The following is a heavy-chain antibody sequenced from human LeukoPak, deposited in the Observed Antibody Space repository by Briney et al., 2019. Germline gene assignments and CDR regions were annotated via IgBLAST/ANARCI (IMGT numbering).Heavy chain of an antibody. Sequence: PSETLSLTCAVYGGSFSGYYWSWIRQPPGKGLEWIGEINHSGSTNYNPSLKSRVTISVDTSKNQFSLKLSSVTAADTAVYYCARGSGRFLEWLAPRYYYGMDVWGQGTTVTASS. CDR1: GGSFSGYY. J-gene: IGHJ6*02. V-gene: IGHV4-34*01. CDR2: INHSGST. D-gene: IGHD3-3*01. CDR3: ARGSGRFLEWLAPRYYYGMDV.